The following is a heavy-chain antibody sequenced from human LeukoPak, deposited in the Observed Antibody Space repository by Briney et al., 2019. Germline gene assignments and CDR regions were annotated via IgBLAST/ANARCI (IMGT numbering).Heavy chain of an antibody. D-gene: IGHD3-16*01. CDR2: IYYSGST. V-gene: IGHV4-59*08. J-gene: IGHJ4*02. Sequence: SETLSLTCIVSGGSINCYYWSWIRQPPGKGLEWIGYIYYSGSTNYNPSLRSRVAMSVDTSKNHFSLELSSVTAADTAVYYCARLGSYFDYWGQGALVTVSS. CDR1: GGSINCYY. CDR3: ARLGSYFDY.